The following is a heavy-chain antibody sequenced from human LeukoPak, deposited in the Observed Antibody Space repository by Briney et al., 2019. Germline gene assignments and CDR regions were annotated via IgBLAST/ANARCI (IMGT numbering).Heavy chain of an antibody. V-gene: IGHV4-34*01. CDR3: ARVSIRLRFLEWLPDNWFDP. CDR1: GGSFSGYY. CDR2: INHSGST. J-gene: IGHJ5*02. D-gene: IGHD3-3*01. Sequence: PSETLSLTCAVYGGSFSGYYWSWIRQPPGKGLEWIGEINHSGSTNYNPSLKSRVTISVDTSKNQFSLKPSSVTAADTAVYYCARVSIRLRFLEWLPDNWFDPWGQGTLVTVSS.